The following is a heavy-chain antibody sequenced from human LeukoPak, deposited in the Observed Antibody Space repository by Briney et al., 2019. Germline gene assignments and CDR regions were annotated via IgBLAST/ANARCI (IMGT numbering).Heavy chain of an antibody. CDR3: ARDGYYVHPYFQH. CDR1: GGSISSYY. Sequence: PSETLSLTCTVSGGSISSYYWSWIRQPPGKGLEWIGYIYYSGSTNYNPSLKSRVTISVDTSKNQFSLKLSSVTAADTAVYYCARDGYYVHPYFQHWGQGTLVTVSS. CDR2: IYYSGST. D-gene: IGHD3-10*02. V-gene: IGHV4-59*01. J-gene: IGHJ1*01.